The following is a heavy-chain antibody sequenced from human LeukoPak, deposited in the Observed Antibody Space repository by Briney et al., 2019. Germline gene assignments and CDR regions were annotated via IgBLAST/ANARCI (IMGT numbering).Heavy chain of an antibody. V-gene: IGHV4-59*01. CDR1: GGSISSYY. CDR2: IYYSGST. Sequence: PSETLSLTCTVSGGSISSYYWSWIRQPPGKGLEWIGYIYYSGSTNYNPSLKSRVTISVDTSKNQFSLKLSSVTAADTAVYYCARSPPNYYGSGSPFDYWGQGTLVTVSS. D-gene: IGHD3-10*01. CDR3: ARSPPNYYGSGSPFDY. J-gene: IGHJ4*02.